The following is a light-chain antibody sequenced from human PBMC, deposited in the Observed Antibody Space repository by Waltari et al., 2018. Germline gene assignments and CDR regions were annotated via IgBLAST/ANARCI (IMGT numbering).Light chain of an antibody. Sequence: IVLTQSPGPLSLSPGERATLSCRASQSLTKKYLAWYQQKPGRAPRLLVYGASSRAAGIPDRFSGSGSVTDFTLTISRLEPEDFAVYYCQQYGSSIMYTFGQGTKLEIK. CDR2: GAS. V-gene: IGKV3-20*01. J-gene: IGKJ2*01. CDR3: QQYGSSIMYT. CDR1: QSLTKKY.